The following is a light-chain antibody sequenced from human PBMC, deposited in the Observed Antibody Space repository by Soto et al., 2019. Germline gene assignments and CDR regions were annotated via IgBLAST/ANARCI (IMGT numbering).Light chain of an antibody. CDR1: QSVSYY. V-gene: IGKV3-20*01. J-gene: IGKJ1*01. CDR2: DAS. Sequence: EIVLTQSPGTLSLSPGERATLSFSASQSVSYYLAWYQQKPGQAPRLLIYDASSRATGVPDRFSGSGSGTDFTLTISRLEPEDFAVYYCQQYDTSPRTFGQGTKVDIK. CDR3: QQYDTSPRT.